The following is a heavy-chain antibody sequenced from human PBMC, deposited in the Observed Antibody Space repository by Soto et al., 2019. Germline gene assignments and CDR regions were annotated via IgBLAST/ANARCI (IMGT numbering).Heavy chain of an antibody. CDR2: ISGSSSTT. CDR3: APTRYDYGDDAVGY. V-gene: IGHV3-23*01. Sequence: EVQLLESGGGLVQRGGSLRLSCVASGFTFNKYAMTWVRQAPGKGLEWVSSISGSSSTTYYADSVKGRFTISRDNSKNPLWLHMNSLRAEDTAVYYCAPTRYDYGDDAVGYWGPGTLGTVSS. CDR1: GFTFNKYA. J-gene: IGHJ4*01. D-gene: IGHD4-17*01.